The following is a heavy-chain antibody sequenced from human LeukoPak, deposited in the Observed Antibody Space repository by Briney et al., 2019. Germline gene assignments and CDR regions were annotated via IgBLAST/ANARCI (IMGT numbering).Heavy chain of an antibody. J-gene: IGHJ3*02. V-gene: IGHV4-59*01. D-gene: IGHD4-23*01. CDR1: GGSTSSYY. Sequence: SETLSLTCTVSGGSTSSYYWNWIRQPPGKGLEWIGYIYYGGSTNYNPSLTSRVTMSIDASKNQFSLKLSSVTAADTAVYYCARRRGSTMVPLQRPIGAFDIWGQGTVVTVSS. CDR2: IYYGGST. CDR3: ARRRGSTMVPLQRPIGAFDI.